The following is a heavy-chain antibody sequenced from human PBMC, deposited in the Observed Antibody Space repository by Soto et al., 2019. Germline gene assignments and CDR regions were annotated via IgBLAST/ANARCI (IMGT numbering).Heavy chain of an antibody. CDR1: GGSFTSNNW. Sequence: QVQLQESGPGLVKPSGTLSLTCAVSGGSFTSNNWWTWVRQPPGQGLEWIGEIYRTGSTNYNPSLKSRVTIALDKSENQFSLKVTSLTAADTAVYYHASRAPGPSVDYWGQGTLVTVSS. J-gene: IGHJ4*02. D-gene: IGHD1-26*01. CDR3: ASRAPGPSVDY. CDR2: IYRTGST. V-gene: IGHV4-4*02.